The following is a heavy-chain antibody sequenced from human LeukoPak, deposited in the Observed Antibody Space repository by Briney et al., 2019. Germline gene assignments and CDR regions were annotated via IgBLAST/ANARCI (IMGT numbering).Heavy chain of an antibody. Sequence: KPSETLSLTCAVYGGSFSGYYWSWIRQPPGKGLERIGEINHSGSTNYNPSLKSRVTISVDTSKNQFSLKLISVTAADTAVYYCARGGYSSGWFTRAALFDYWGQGTLVTVSS. CDR3: ARGGYSSGWFTRAALFDY. CDR2: INHSGST. J-gene: IGHJ4*02. D-gene: IGHD6-19*01. CDR1: GGSFSGYY. V-gene: IGHV4-34*01.